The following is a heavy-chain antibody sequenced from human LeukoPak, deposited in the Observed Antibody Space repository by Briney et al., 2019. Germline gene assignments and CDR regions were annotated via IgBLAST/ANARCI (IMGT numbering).Heavy chain of an antibody. V-gene: IGHV1-69*05. D-gene: IGHD5-24*01. Sequence: GASVEVSCKASGYTFTSYGISWVRQAPGQGLEWMGGIIPIFGTANYAQKFQGRVTITTDESTSTAYMELSSLRSEDTAVYYCAGPPFLMKRDGYNPGWYYFDYWGQGTLVTVSS. CDR3: AGPPFLMKRDGYNPGWYYFDY. J-gene: IGHJ4*02. CDR2: IIPIFGTA. CDR1: GYTFTSYG.